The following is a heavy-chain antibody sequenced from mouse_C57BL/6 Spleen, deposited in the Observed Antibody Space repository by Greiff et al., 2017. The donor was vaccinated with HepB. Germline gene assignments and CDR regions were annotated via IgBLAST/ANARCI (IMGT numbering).Heavy chain of an antibody. CDR2: IDPENGDT. Sequence: EVQLQQSGAELVRPGASVKLSCTASGFNIKDDYMHWVKQRPEQGLEWIGWIDPENGDTEYASKFQGKATITADTSSNTAYLQLSSLTSEDNAVYYCTSGGDGYYPSYAMDYWGQGTSVTVSS. CDR3: TSGGDGYYPSYAMDY. D-gene: IGHD2-3*01. CDR1: GFNIKDDY. V-gene: IGHV14-4*01. J-gene: IGHJ4*01.